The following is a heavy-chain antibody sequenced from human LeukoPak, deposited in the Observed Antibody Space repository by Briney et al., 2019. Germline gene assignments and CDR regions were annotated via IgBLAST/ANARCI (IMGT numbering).Heavy chain of an antibody. V-gene: IGHV5-51*01. Sequence: GESLKISCEASGYSFTTYWIGWVRQMPGKGLEWMGVIHPGDSHTRYSPSFQGQVTISADKSINTAYLQWSSLKASDTAMYYCARHDDYDPYYYYGMDAWGQGTTVTVSS. CDR2: IHPGDSHT. D-gene: IGHD4-17*01. CDR3: ARHDDYDPYYYYGMDA. J-gene: IGHJ6*02. CDR1: GYSFTTYW.